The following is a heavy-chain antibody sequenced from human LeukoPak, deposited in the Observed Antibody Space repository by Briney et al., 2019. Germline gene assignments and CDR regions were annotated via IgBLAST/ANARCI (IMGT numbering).Heavy chain of an antibody. Sequence: GGSLRLSCAASGFTFSSYGMHWVRQAPGKGLEWVAVISYDGSNKYYADSVKGRFTISRDNSKNTLYLQMNSLRAEDTAVYYCAKGKWELHPFDYWGQGTLVTVSS. J-gene: IGHJ4*02. V-gene: IGHV3-30*18. D-gene: IGHD1-26*01. CDR2: ISYDGSNK. CDR1: GFTFSSYG. CDR3: AKGKWELHPFDY.